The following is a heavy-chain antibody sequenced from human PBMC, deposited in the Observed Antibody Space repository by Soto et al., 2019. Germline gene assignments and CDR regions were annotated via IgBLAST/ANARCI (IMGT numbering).Heavy chain of an antibody. Sequence: VKVSCKASGGTFSSYAISWVRQAPGQGLEWMGGIIPIFGTANYAQKFQGRVTITADESTSTAYMELSSLRSEDTAVYYCAGVPLTGTTSSAFDIWGQGTMVTVSS. CDR1: GGTFSSYA. V-gene: IGHV1-69*13. CDR2: IIPIFGTA. CDR3: AGVPLTGTTSSAFDI. D-gene: IGHD1-7*01. J-gene: IGHJ3*02.